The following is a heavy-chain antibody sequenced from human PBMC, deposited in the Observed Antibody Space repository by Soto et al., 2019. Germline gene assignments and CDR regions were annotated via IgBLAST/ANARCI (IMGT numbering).Heavy chain of an antibody. Sequence: ASVKVSCKASGYTFTSYYMHWVRQAPGQGLEWMGIINPSGGSTSYAQKFQGRVTMTRDTSTSTVYMELSSLRSEDTAVYYCARDPPYCSSTSCYARTRAGYYYGMDVWGQGTTVTVSS. J-gene: IGHJ6*02. CDR1: GYTFTSYY. CDR3: ARDPPYCSSTSCYARTRAGYYYGMDV. D-gene: IGHD2-2*01. CDR2: INPSGGST. V-gene: IGHV1-46*01.